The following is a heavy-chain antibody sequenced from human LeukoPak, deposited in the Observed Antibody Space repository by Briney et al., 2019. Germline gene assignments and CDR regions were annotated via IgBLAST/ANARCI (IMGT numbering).Heavy chain of an antibody. CDR3: ARDSGSSGWYRKFDP. V-gene: IGHV4-59*01. D-gene: IGHD6-19*01. CDR1: GGSISSYY. Sequence: SETLSLTCTVSGGSISSYYWSWIRQPPGKGLEWIGYIYYSGSTNYNPSLKSRVTISVDTSKNQFSLKLSSVTAADTAVYYCARDSGSSGWYRKFDPWGQGTLVTVSS. J-gene: IGHJ5*02. CDR2: IYYSGST.